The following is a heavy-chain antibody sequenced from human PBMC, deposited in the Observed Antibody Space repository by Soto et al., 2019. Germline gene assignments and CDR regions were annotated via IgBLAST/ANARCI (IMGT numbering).Heavy chain of an antibody. CDR3: ARLGNYYQSLDP. J-gene: IGHJ5*02. Sequence: SETLSLTCSVSGDSISNSRFYWAWIRQPPGEGLEWIGSIYHTGNAYYNPSLKSRVTIFVDTSKNQFSLKLTSVTAADTALYYCARLGNYYQSLDPWGPGTLVTVSS. D-gene: IGHD4-4*01. V-gene: IGHV4-39*01. CDR1: GDSISNSRFY. CDR2: IYHTGNA.